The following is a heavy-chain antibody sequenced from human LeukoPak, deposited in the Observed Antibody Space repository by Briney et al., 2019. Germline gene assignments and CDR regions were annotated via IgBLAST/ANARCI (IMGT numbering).Heavy chain of an antibody. CDR2: ISGSGVST. Sequence: PGGSLRLSCAASGFTFSSYAMSWVRQAPGKGLEWVSVISGSGVSTYYADSVKGRFTISRDNSKNTLYLQIYSLRAEDTAVYYCAKAVTGYCSGGSCYFFDYWGQGTLVTVSS. CDR1: GFTFSSYA. CDR3: AKAVTGYCSGGSCYFFDY. J-gene: IGHJ4*02. D-gene: IGHD2-15*01. V-gene: IGHV3-23*01.